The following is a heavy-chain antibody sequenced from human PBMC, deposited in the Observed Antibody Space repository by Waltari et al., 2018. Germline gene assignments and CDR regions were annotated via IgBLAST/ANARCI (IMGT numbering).Heavy chain of an antibody. V-gene: IGHV4-39*01. CDR2: IYYSGST. Sequence: QLQLQESGPGLVKPSETLSLTCTVSGGSISSSSYYWGWIRQPPGKGLEWIGSIYYSGSTYYNPSLKSRVTISVDTSKNQFSLKLSSVTAADTAVYYCARQSMIVVRGYFDYWGQGTLVTVSS. CDR3: ARQSMIVVRGYFDY. CDR1: GGSISSSSYY. J-gene: IGHJ4*02. D-gene: IGHD3-22*01.